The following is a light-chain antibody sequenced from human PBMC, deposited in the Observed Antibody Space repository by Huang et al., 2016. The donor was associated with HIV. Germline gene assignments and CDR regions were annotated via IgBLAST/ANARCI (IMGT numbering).Light chain of an antibody. V-gene: IGKV1-27*01. CDR2: AAS. CDR1: QDIRNY. J-gene: IGKJ2*01. Sequence: DIHMTQSPSSLSSSVGDRVTITCRASQDIRNYLAWYQQKPGTAPNPLISAASTLQSGVPSRFSGSGSGTDFTLTSGSLQPEDVATYYCQKYNSAPYTFGQGTKLEIK. CDR3: QKYNSAPYT.